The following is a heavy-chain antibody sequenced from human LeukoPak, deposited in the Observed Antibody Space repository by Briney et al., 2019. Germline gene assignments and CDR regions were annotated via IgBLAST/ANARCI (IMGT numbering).Heavy chain of an antibody. CDR3: ARDFPTYCTGGSCYGGNNDY. CDR2: VYTSGST. Sequence: SQTLSLTCTVSGASVSSVSYYWSWIRQPAGKGLEWIGRVYTSGSTNYNPSLKSRVTISVDTSKNQFSLKLSSVTAADTAVYYCARDFPTYCTGGSCYGGNNDYWGQGTLVTLSS. D-gene: IGHD2-15*01. CDR1: GASVSSVSYY. J-gene: IGHJ4*02. V-gene: IGHV4-61*02.